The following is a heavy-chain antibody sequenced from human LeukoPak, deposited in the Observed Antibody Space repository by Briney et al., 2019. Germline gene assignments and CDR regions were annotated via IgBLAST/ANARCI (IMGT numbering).Heavy chain of an antibody. J-gene: IGHJ6*02. V-gene: IGHV3-30*18. CDR1: GFTFSSYG. D-gene: IGHD6-19*01. CDR2: ISYDGSNK. Sequence: GRSLRLSCAASGFTFSSYGMHWVRQAPGKGLEWVAVISYDGSNKYYADSVRGRFTISRDNSKNTLYLQMNSLRAEDTAVYYCGKDSGSSGWESNYYHGMDVWGQGTTVTVSS. CDR3: GKDSGSSGWESNYYHGMDV.